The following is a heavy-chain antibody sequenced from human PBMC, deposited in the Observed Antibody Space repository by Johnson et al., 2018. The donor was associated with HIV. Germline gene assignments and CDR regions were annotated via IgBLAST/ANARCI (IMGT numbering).Heavy chain of an antibody. D-gene: IGHD3-9*01. V-gene: IGHV3-66*02. CDR2: IFSVGGA. Sequence: VQLVESGGGLVQPGGSLRLSCAASGITVSSNYMSWVRQAPGKGLEWVSVIFSVGGAYYADSVKGRFIISRDNSKNMLYLHMNSLRPEDTAVYYCARDGRDLVTRGSFDIWGQGTMVTVS. J-gene: IGHJ3*02. CDR1: GITVSSNY. CDR3: ARDGRDLVTRGSFDI.